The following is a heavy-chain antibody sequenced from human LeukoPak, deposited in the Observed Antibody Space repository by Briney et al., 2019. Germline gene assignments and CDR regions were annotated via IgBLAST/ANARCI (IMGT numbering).Heavy chain of an antibody. D-gene: IGHD3-9*01. CDR2: ISSSSSYI. CDR3: ARDTYDILTGYYKWAFDI. J-gene: IGHJ3*02. V-gene: IGHV3-21*06. Sequence: PGGSLRLSCAASGFTFSSYTMNWVRQAPGKGLEWVSSISSSSSYIYYADSVKGRFTISRDNAKNSLYLQMNSLRAEGTAVYYCARDTYDILTGYYKWAFDIWGQGTMVTVSS. CDR1: GFTFSSYT.